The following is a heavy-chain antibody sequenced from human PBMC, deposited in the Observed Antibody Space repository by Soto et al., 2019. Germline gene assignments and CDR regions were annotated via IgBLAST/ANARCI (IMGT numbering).Heavy chain of an antibody. CDR2: INPNCGNI. D-gene: IGHD3-10*01. CDR3: ARGRASGSYYLLDY. V-gene: IGHV1-8*01. Sequence: ASVKVSCKASGNTFTSYDINWVRQATGHGLEWMGWINPNCGNIGYAQKFQGRVTMTRDTAIRTAYMEVSRLRSDDTAVYYCARGRASGSYYLLDYWGQGTLVTSPQ. J-gene: IGHJ4*02. CDR1: GNTFTSYD.